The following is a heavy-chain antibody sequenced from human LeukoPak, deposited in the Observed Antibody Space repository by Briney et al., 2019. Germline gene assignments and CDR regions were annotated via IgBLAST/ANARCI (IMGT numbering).Heavy chain of an antibody. CDR2: MYHNGST. Sequence: SETLSLTCTVSGGSISSYSYYWGWIRQPPGKGLGWIGSMYHNGSTYHNPSLKSRVTISVDTSKNQFSLKLSSVTAADTAVYYCAREYCSGGSCYLGGYYYYMDVWGKGTTVTVSS. V-gene: IGHV4-39*07. CDR1: GGSISSYSYY. CDR3: AREYCSGGSCYLGGYYYYMDV. J-gene: IGHJ6*03. D-gene: IGHD2-15*01.